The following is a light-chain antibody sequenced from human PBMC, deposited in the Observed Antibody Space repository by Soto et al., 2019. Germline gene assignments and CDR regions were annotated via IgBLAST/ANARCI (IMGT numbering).Light chain of an antibody. CDR2: AAS. CDR1: QAIGND. V-gene: IGKV1-6*01. Sequence: AIPMTQSPSSLSASVGDRVTITCRASQAIGNDLGWYQQIPGKAPKLLIYAASRLHSGVPSKFSGCGSGSDFTLTISSLQPEDFATYYCLQNYRSPWTFGQGTKVELK. J-gene: IGKJ1*01. CDR3: LQNYRSPWT.